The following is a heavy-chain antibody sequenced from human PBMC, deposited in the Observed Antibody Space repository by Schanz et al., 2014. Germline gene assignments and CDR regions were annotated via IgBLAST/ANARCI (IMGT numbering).Heavy chain of an antibody. CDR2: IYYSGST. V-gene: IGHV4-59*08. CDR3: ARQILIGAFDI. CDR1: GGSMSSYY. Sequence: QVQLQETGPGLVKPSETLSLTCTVSGGSMSSYYWTWIRQPPGKGLEWIGYIYYSGSTNYNPSLRSRVPISVDTSKNQFSLKRSSVTAADTAVYYCARQILIGAFDIWGQGTMVTVSS. D-gene: IGHD3-9*01. J-gene: IGHJ3*02.